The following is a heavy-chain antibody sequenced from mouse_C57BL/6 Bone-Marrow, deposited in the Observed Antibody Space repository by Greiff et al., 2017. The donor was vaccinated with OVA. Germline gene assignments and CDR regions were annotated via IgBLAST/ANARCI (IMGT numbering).Heavy chain of an antibody. V-gene: IGHV1-50*01. CDR2: IDPSDSYT. D-gene: IGHD1-1*01. J-gene: IGHJ2*01. CDR3: ARWYGSDYFDY. Sequence: QVQLQQSGAELVKPGASVKLSCKASGYTFTSYWMQWVKQRPGQGLEWIGEIDPSDSYTNYNQKFKGKATLTVDTSSSTAYMQLSSLTSEDSAVYYYARWYGSDYFDYWGQGTTLTVSS. CDR1: GYTFTSYW.